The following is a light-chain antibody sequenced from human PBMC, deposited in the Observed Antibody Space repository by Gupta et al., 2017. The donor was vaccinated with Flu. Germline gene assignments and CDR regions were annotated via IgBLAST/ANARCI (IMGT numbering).Light chain of an antibody. CDR3: GTWDSSLSAWV. V-gene: IGLV1-51*02. CDR2: ENN. CDR1: SSNIGNNY. Sequence: QSVLTQPPSVSAAPGQTVTISCSGSSSNIGNNYVSWYQQLPGTAPKLLIYENNKRPSGIPDRFSGSKSGTSATLGITGLQTGDDADYYCGTWDSSLSAWVFGGGTKLTVL. J-gene: IGLJ3*02.